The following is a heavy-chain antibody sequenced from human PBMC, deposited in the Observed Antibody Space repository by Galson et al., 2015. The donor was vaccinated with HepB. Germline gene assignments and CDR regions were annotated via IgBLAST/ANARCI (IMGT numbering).Heavy chain of an antibody. Sequence: SLRLSCAVSGFSFRDYFMSWIRQAPGRGLEWVSYISTSGSVKYAENVKGRFTISRDNAGNSLHLQMRSLTVEDTAIHYCAREKSGNFYTFDSLGQGTLVTVSS. J-gene: IGHJ4*02. CDR2: ISTSGSV. CDR1: GFSFRDYF. D-gene: IGHD1-26*01. V-gene: IGHV3-11*01. CDR3: AREKSGNFYTFDS.